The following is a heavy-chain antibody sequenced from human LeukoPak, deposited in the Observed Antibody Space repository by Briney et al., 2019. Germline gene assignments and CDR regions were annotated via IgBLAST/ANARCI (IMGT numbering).Heavy chain of an antibody. J-gene: IGHJ4*02. CDR3: ARRLELDY. CDR2: IRYDGSNK. D-gene: IGHD5-24*01. V-gene: IGHV3-30*02. Sequence: GGSLRLSCAASGLTFSSYGMHWVRQAPGKGLEWVAYIRYDGSNKYYADSVKGRFTISRDNSKNTLYVQMNSLRAEDTAVYYCARRLELDYWGQGTLVTVSS. CDR1: GLTFSSYG.